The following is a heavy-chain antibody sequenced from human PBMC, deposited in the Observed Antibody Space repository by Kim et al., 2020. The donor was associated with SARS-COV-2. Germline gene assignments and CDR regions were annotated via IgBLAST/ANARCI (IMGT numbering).Heavy chain of an antibody. J-gene: IGHJ5*02. CDR1: GGSISSSNW. CDR3: ARVASGWWGLGWFDP. CDR2: IYHSGST. D-gene: IGHD6-19*01. Sequence: SETLSLTCAVSGGSISSSNWWSWVRQPPGKGLEWIGEIYHSGSTNYNPSLKSRVTISVDKSKNQFSLKLSSVTAADTAVYYCARVASGWWGLGWFDPWGQGTLVTVSS. V-gene: IGHV4-4*02.